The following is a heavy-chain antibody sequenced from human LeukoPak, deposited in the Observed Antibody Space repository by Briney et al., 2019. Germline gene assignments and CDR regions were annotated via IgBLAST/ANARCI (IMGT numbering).Heavy chain of an antibody. J-gene: IGHJ4*02. Sequence: GGSLRLSYAASGFTFSSYWMHWVRQAPGKGLVWVSRINSDGSSTSYADSVKGRFTISRDNAKNSLYPQMNSLRAEDTALYYCAKGQSYYDSSGYTPGVDYWGQGTLVTVSS. D-gene: IGHD3-22*01. CDR3: AKGQSYYDSSGYTPGVDY. V-gene: IGHV3-74*01. CDR1: GFTFSSYW. CDR2: INSDGSST.